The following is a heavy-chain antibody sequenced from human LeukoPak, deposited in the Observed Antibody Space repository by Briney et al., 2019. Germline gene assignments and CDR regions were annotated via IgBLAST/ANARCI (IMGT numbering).Heavy chain of an antibody. J-gene: IGHJ3*02. CDR1: GYTFTTYD. V-gene: IGHV1-8*01. D-gene: IGHD4-17*01. CDR3: ARGATYGDFDAFDI. CDR2: MNPNSGNT. Sequence: ASVKVSCKTSGYTFTTYDINWVRQATGQGLEWMGWMNPNSGNTGYAQKFQGRVTMTRNTSISTAYMELSSLRSEDTAVYYCARGATYGDFDAFDIWGQGTMVTVSS.